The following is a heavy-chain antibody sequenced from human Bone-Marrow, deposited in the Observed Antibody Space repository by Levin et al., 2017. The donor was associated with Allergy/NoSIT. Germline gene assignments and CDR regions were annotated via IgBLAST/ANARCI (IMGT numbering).Heavy chain of an antibody. V-gene: IGHV1-8*01. D-gene: IGHD1-26*01. Sequence: GESLKISCKASGYTFSSYDMNWVRQATGQGLEWMGWMNPNSGYTDYAQKFQGRVTMTRNTSITTAYMELSSLRSEDTAVYYCARSGHGVRWFDPWGQGTQVTVSS. CDR1: GYTFSSYD. CDR3: ARSGHGVRWFDP. J-gene: IGHJ5*02. CDR2: MNPNSGYT.